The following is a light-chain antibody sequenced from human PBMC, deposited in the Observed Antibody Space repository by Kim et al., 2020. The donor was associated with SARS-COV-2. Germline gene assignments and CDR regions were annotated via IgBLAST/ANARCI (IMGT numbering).Light chain of an antibody. CDR3: KSYTASSTWV. CDR1: SSDVGGYSY. Sequence: QSALTQPASVSGSPGQSITISCTGTSSDVGGYSYVSWYQQHPGKAPKLMIYDVNKRPSGVSSRFSGSKSGNTASLNISGLQAEDEADYYCKSYTASSTWVFGGGTQLTVL. J-gene: IGLJ3*02. CDR2: DVN. V-gene: IGLV2-14*01.